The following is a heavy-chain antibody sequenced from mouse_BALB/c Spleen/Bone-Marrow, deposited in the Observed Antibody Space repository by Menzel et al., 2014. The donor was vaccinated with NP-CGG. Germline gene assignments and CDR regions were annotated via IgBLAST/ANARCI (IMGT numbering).Heavy chain of an antibody. CDR3: ARSRYFDD. D-gene: IGHD3-3*01. CDR2: TNPNTDGT. V-gene: IGHV1-26*01. J-gene: IGHJ2*01. CDR1: GYTFTDYY. Sequence: VQLQQPGPELVKPGTSVKMSCKASGYTFTDYYMMWVRQSPGKSLEWIGHTNPNTDGTFYNQKFKGKATLTVDKSSSTAYMQLNSLTSEDSAVYYCARSRYFDDWGQGTTLTVSS.